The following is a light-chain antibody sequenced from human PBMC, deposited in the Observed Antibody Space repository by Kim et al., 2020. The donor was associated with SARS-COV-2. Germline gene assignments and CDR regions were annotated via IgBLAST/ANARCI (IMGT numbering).Light chain of an antibody. J-gene: IGLJ3*02. Sequence: QYVLTQPPSASGTPGQRVTISCSGSSSNLGNNYVFWYQQFPGTAPKLLIYRNNQWPSGVPDRFSGSKSGTSASLAISGLRSEDEADYYCATWDDRLSGWVFGGGTQLTVL. CDR3: ATWDDRLSGWV. CDR1: SSNLGNNY. V-gene: IGLV1-47*01. CDR2: RNN.